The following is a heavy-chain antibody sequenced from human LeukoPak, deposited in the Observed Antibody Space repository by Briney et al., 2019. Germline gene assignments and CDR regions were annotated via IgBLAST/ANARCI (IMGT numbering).Heavy chain of an antibody. Sequence: SVQVSCKASGGTFSSYAISWVRQAPGQGLEWMGGIIPIFGTANYAQKFQGRVTITADESTSTAYMELSSLRSEDTAVYYCAGFLAVAGTFEAGGLDYWGQGTLVTVSS. CDR1: GGTFSSYA. CDR3: AGFLAVAGTFEAGGLDY. J-gene: IGHJ4*02. D-gene: IGHD6-19*01. V-gene: IGHV1-69*13. CDR2: IIPIFGTA.